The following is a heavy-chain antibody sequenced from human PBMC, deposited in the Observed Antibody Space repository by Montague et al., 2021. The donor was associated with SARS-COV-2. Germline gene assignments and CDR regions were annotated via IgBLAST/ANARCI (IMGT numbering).Heavy chain of an antibody. J-gene: IGHJ4*02. D-gene: IGHD3-10*01. Sequence: SETLSLTCSVYGDSFSTYSWIWVRQPPGEGLEWIGEINHTGSTSYNPSLKRRVTMSIDSSNNQVSLKLSSMTAADTAVYYCATRSTLWFGEDWGQGTRVTVSS. CDR2: INHTGST. CDR1: GDSFSTYS. CDR3: ATRSTLWFGED. V-gene: IGHV4-34*01.